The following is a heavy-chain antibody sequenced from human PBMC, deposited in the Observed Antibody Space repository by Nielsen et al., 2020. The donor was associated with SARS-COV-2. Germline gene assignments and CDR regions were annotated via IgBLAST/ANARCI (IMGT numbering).Heavy chain of an antibody. CDR3: ARYYYGVILNWFDP. D-gene: IGHD3-10*01. CDR1: GGSISSGGYY. V-gene: IGHV4-30-4*08. CDR2: IYYSGST. Sequence: SETLSLTCTVSGGSISSGGYYWSWIRQHPGKGLEWIGYIYYSGSTYYNPSLKSRVTISVDTSKNQFSLKLSSVTAADTAVYYCARYYYGVILNWFDPWGQGTLVTVSS. J-gene: IGHJ5*02.